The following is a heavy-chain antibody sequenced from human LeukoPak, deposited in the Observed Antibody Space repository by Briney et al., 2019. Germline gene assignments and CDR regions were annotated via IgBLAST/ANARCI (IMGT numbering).Heavy chain of an antibody. CDR2: IIPIFGTA. CDR3: ARGVGTYYFDY. J-gene: IGHJ4*02. Sequence: ASVKVSCKASGGTFSSYAISWVRQAPGQGLEWMGGIIPIFGTANYAQKFQGRVTITADKSTSTAYMELSRLRSDDTAVYYCARGVGTYYFDYWGQGTLVTVSS. D-gene: IGHD1-1*01. CDR1: GGTFSSYA. V-gene: IGHV1-69*06.